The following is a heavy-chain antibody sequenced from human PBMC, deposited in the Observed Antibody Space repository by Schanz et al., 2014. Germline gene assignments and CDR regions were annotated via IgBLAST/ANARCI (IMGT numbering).Heavy chain of an antibody. Sequence: EVQLVESGGDLVQPGGSLRLSCTASGFTFSSYSMNWVRQAPGKGLEWVSAISGSGGSTYYADSVKGRFTISRDNSKNTLYLQMSSLRAEDTAVYYCAKGRFGELSAFDIWGQGTMVTVSS. CDR3: AKGRFGELSAFDI. D-gene: IGHD3-10*01. V-gene: IGHV3-23*04. J-gene: IGHJ3*02. CDR1: GFTFSSYS. CDR2: ISGSGGST.